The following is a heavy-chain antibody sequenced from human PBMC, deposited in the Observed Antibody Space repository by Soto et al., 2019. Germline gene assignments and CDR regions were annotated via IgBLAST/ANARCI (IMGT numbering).Heavy chain of an antibody. Sequence: SETLSLTCTVSGGSISSYYWSWIRQPPGKGLEWIGYIYYSGSPNYNPSLKSRVTISVDTSKNQFSLKLSSVTAADTAVYYCARVWGGAFDIWGQGTMVTVSS. CDR1: GGSISSYY. CDR3: ARVWGGAFDI. CDR2: IYYSGSP. V-gene: IGHV4-59*01. D-gene: IGHD3-10*01. J-gene: IGHJ3*02.